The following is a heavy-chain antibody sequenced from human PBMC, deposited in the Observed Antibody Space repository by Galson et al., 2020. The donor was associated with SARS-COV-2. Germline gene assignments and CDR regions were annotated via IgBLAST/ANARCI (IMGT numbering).Heavy chain of an antibody. J-gene: IGHJ4*02. CDR1: GGSINTYY. CDR2: SYYIATT. CDR3: AMGRRCSGGTCYGLFDY. Sequence: SETLSPTCTVSGGSINTYYWSWNRQPPGKSLEFIGYSYYIATTTYNPSLESRITMSVDRSKNQFSLKVTSVTAAHTAVYYCAMGRRCSGGTCYGLFDYWGQGIRVTVSS. V-gene: IGHV4-59*01. D-gene: IGHD2-15*01.